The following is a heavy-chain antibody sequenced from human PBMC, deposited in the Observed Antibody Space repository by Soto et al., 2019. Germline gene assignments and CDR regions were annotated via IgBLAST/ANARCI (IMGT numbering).Heavy chain of an antibody. Sequence: EVQLLESGGGLVQPGGSLRLSCAASGFTFSTYAMTWVRQAPGKGPEWVSGISGSGGSTYYADSVKGRFTISRDNSKNTVDLQMDSLRAEDTAVYYCAKDYEPGYSSGWYPYWGQGTLVTVSS. V-gene: IGHV3-23*01. J-gene: IGHJ4*02. D-gene: IGHD6-19*01. CDR3: AKDYEPGYSSGWYPY. CDR1: GFTFSTYA. CDR2: ISGSGGST.